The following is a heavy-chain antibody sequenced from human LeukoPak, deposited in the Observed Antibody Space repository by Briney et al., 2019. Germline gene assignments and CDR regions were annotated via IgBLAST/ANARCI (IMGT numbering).Heavy chain of an antibody. D-gene: IGHD5-18*01. Sequence: PSETLSLTRTVSGGSISSYYWSWLRQPPGKGLEWIGYIYYSGSTNYNPSLKSRVTISVDTSKNQFSLKLSSVTAADTAVYYCAREDRYSYGFLWGQGTLVTVSS. CDR2: IYYSGST. CDR3: AREDRYSYGFL. CDR1: GGSISSYY. J-gene: IGHJ4*02. V-gene: IGHV4-59*01.